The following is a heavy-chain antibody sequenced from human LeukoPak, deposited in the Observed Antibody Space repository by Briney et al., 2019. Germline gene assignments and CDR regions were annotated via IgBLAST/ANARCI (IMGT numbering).Heavy chain of an antibody. J-gene: IGHJ5*02. CDR3: ARVSMTTVMGGWFDP. V-gene: IGHV4-59*01. D-gene: IGHD4-11*01. CDR1: GGSISSYY. CDR2: IYYSGST. Sequence: SETPSLTCTVSGGSISSYYWSWLRQPPGKGLEWIGYIYYSGSTNYNPSLKSRVTISVDTSKNQFSLKLSSVTAADTAVYYCARVSMTTVMGGWFDPWGQGTLVTVSS.